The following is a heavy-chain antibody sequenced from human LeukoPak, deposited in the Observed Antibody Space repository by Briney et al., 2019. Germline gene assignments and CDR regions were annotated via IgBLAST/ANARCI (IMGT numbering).Heavy chain of an antibody. CDR3: ARLTDCSSTSCYYYYYGMDV. CDR2: IYYSGST. V-gene: IGHV4-39*01. D-gene: IGHD2-2*01. CDR1: GGSISSSSYY. J-gene: IGHJ6*02. Sequence: SETLSLTCTVSGGSISSSSYYWGWIRQPPGKGLEWIGSIYYSGSTYYNPSLKSRVTISVDTSKNQFSLKLCSVTAADTAVYYCARLTDCSSTSCYYYYYGMDVWGQGTTVTVSS.